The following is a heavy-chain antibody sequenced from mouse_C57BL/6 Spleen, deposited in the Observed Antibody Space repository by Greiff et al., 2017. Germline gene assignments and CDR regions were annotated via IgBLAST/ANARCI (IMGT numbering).Heavy chain of an antibody. CDR3: TTGGDYGSPLYYFDY. J-gene: IGHJ2*01. V-gene: IGHV14-1*01. Sequence: VQLQQSGAELVRPGASVKLSCTASGFNIKDYYMHWVKQRPEQGLEWIGRIDPEDGDTEYAPKFQGKATMTADTSSNTAYLQLSSLTSEDTAVXYCTTGGDYGSPLYYFDYWGQGTTLTVSS. CDR1: GFNIKDYY. CDR2: IDPEDGDT. D-gene: IGHD1-1*01.